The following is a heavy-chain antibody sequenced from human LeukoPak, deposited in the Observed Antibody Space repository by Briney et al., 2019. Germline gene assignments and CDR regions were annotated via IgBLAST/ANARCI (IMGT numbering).Heavy chain of an antibody. V-gene: IGHV3-23*01. J-gene: IGHJ4*02. CDR2: ISGSAATI. CDR1: GFTFSNYG. D-gene: IGHD2-21*02. CDR3: AKAELAYCGGDCYYFDY. Sequence: GGSLRLSCAASGFTFSNYGMTWVRQAPGKGLEWVSSISGSAATISYADSVKGRFTISRDNSKNTLSLQMNSLRAEDTAVYYCAKAELAYCGGDCYYFDYWGQGTLVTVSS.